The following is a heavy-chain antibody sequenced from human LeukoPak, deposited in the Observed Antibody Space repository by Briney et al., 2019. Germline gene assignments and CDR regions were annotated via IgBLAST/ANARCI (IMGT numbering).Heavy chain of an antibody. CDR2: ISGSGGST. CDR3: AKDRYSSSWYSDY. D-gene: IGHD6-13*01. Sequence: PGGSLRLSCAASGSYMTWVRQAPGKGLEWVPAISGSGGSTYYADSVKGRFTISRDNSKNTLYLQMNSLRAEDTAVYYCAKDRYSSSWYSDYWGQGTLVTVSS. CDR1: GSY. V-gene: IGHV3-23*01. J-gene: IGHJ4*02.